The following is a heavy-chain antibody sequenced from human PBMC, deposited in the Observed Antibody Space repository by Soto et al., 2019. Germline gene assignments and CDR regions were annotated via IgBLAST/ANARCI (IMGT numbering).Heavy chain of an antibody. CDR2: ISWNGRSV. J-gene: IGHJ6*02. V-gene: IGHV3-9*01. Sequence: EVQLMESGGGLVQPGRSLRLSCASSGFTFDDYAIHWVRQPPGKGLEWISGISWNGRSVDYADSVKGRFTISRDNAKKSVSLQLNSLRTDDTALYYCAKAPYARTDYYYAMDVWGQGTTVTVSS. CDR3: AKAPYARTDYYYAMDV. D-gene: IGHD4-17*01. CDR1: GFTFDDYA.